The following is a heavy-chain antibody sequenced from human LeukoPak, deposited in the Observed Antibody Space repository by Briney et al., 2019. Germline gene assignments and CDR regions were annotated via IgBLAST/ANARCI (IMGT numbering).Heavy chain of an antibody. CDR3: ARVESSSSPMDY. D-gene: IGHD6-6*01. J-gene: IGHJ4*02. Sequence: PSETLSLTCAVYGGSFSGYYWSWIRQPPGKGLEWIGEINHSGSTYYNPSLKSRVTISVDTSKNQFSLKLSSVTAADTAVYYCARVESSSSPMDYWGQGTLVTVSS. V-gene: IGHV4-34*01. CDR2: INHSGST. CDR1: GGSFSGYY.